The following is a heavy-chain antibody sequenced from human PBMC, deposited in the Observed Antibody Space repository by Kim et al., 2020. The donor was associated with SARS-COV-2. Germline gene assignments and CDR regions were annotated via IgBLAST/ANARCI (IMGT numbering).Heavy chain of an antibody. D-gene: IGHD3-3*01. J-gene: IGHJ4*02. V-gene: IGHV3-23*01. Sequence: VKGRFTISRDKSKNTLYLRMNSLRAEDTAVYYCAKAGVFGVVTPYYFDYWGQGTLVTVSS. CDR3: AKAGVFGVVTPYYFDY.